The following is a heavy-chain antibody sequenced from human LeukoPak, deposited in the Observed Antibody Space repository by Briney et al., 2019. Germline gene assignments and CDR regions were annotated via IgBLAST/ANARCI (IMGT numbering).Heavy chain of an antibody. Sequence: GGSLRLSCAASGFTFTRYWMTWVRQAPGKGLEWVANIKHDGSERDYVDSVKGRFTISRDNAKNSVYLQMNSLRAEDTAVYYCARDRGMVDVWGKGTTVTVSS. CDR3: ARDRGMVDV. V-gene: IGHV3-7*01. D-gene: IGHD2-8*01. J-gene: IGHJ6*04. CDR2: IKHDGSER. CDR1: GFTFTRYW.